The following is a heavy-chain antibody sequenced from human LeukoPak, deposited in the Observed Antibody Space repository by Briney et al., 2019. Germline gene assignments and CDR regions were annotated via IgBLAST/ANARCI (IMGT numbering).Heavy chain of an antibody. V-gene: IGHV3-74*01. D-gene: IGHD3-10*01. CDR1: GFTFSSYR. J-gene: IGHJ3*02. Sequence: PGGFLRLSCAASGFTFSSYRMHWVRQTPGEGLVWVSRNRDGSTTNYADSVKGRFTISRDNAKNSLYLQMNSLRAEDTAVYYCARVPGKYAFDIWGQGTMVTVSA. CDR3: ARVPGKYAFDI. CDR2: NRDGSTT.